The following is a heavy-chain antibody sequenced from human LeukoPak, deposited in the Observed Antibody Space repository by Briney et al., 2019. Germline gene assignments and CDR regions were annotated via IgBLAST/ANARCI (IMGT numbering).Heavy chain of an antibody. J-gene: IGHJ4*02. CDR2: ISSSGSTK. Sequence: GGSLRLSCGASRFTFSSYSMNWVRQAPGKGLEWVSYISSSGSTKYYADSVRGRFTISRDNAKNSLYLQMNSLRDEDTAVYYCARDDGLRLRLAYWGQGTLVTVSS. CDR3: ARDDGLRLRLAY. V-gene: IGHV3-48*02. D-gene: IGHD5-12*01. CDR1: RFTFSSYS.